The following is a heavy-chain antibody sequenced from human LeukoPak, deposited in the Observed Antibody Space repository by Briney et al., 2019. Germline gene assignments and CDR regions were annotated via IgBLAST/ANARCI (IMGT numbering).Heavy chain of an antibody. CDR2: VDPLGGST. J-gene: IGHJ3*01. CDR3: ARLFTLGDAFDF. Sequence: ASVTVSCRTSGYAFTTYYIHWMRQAPGQSLEWMGRVDPLGGSTTYAQRFQGRISMTRDTSTSIIYMELSSLRSEDTAIYYCARLFTLGDAFDFWGQGTVVTVSS. D-gene: IGHD3-10*01. CDR1: GYAFTTYY. V-gene: IGHV1-46*01.